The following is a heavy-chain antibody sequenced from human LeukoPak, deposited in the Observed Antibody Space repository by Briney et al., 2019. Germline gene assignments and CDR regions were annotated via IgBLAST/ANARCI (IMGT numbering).Heavy chain of an antibody. CDR2: ISYDGSNK. CDR3: ARDPYYYDSSGVLDY. D-gene: IGHD3-22*01. V-gene: IGHV3-30-3*01. Sequence: GGSLRLSCAASGFTFSSYAMHWVRQAPGKGLEWVAVISYDGSNKYYADSVKGRFTISRDNSKNTLYLQMNSLRAEDTAVYYCARDPYYYDSSGVLDYWGQGTLVTVSS. J-gene: IGHJ4*02. CDR1: GFTFSSYA.